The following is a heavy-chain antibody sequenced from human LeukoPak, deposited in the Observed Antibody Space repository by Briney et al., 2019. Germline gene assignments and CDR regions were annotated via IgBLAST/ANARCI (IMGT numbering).Heavy chain of an antibody. D-gene: IGHD2-15*01. J-gene: IGHJ4*02. CDR1: GGSISSYY. Sequence: PSETLSLTCTVSGGSISSYYWSWIRQPPGKGLEWIGYIYYSGSTNYNPSLKSRVTISVDTSKNQFSLKLSSVTAADTAVYYCARSGAMGIGYFDYWGQGTLVTVSS. V-gene: IGHV4-59*01. CDR3: ARSGAMGIGYFDY. CDR2: IYYSGST.